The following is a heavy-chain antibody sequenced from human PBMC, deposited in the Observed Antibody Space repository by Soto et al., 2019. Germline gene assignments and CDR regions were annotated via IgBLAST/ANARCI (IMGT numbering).Heavy chain of an antibody. V-gene: IGHV4-59*01. CDR2: IYYSGST. J-gene: IGHJ5*02. CDR3: ARELVGRSVWFDP. D-gene: IGHD2-15*01. Sequence: QVQLQESGPGLVKPSETLSLTCTVSGGSISSYYWSWIRQPPGKGLEWIGYIYYSGSTNYNPSLKIRVTISVDTSKNQFSLKLSSVTAADTAVYYCARELVGRSVWFDPWGQGTLVTVSS. CDR1: GGSISSYY.